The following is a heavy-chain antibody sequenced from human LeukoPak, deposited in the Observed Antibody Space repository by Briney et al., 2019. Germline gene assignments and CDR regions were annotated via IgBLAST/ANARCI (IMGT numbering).Heavy chain of an antibody. CDR3: ARSQGYCSGGSCLQRVWFDP. J-gene: IGHJ5*02. Sequence: GESLKISCYGSAYSFTNYWIVWVRQLPRKGLEWMGPIFPADADTSYTPSFQGQVTISADKSNSTTYLQWSSLKASDTAMYYCARSQGYCSGGSCLQRVWFDPWGRETVVTVHS. D-gene: IGHD2-15*01. V-gene: IGHV5-51*01. CDR2: IFPADADT. CDR1: AYSFTNYW.